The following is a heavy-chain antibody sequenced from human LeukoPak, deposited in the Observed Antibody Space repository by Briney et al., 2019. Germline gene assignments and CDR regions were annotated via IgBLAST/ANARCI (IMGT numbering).Heavy chain of an antibody. J-gene: IGHJ5*02. CDR1: GGSISSGDYY. V-gene: IGHV4-30-4*01. Sequence: PSETLSHTCTVSGGSISSGDYYWSWIRQPPGKGLEWIGYIYYSGSTYYNPSLKSRVTISVDTSKNQFSLKLSSVTAADTAVYYCARGLRYFDWLLSASWFDPWGQGTLVTVSS. CDR3: ARGLRYFDWLLSASWFDP. D-gene: IGHD3-9*01. CDR2: IYYSGST.